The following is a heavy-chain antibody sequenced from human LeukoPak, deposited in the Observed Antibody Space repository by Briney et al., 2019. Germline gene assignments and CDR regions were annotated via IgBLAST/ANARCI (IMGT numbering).Heavy chain of an antibody. J-gene: IGHJ5*02. V-gene: IGHV4-59*01. CDR2: IYYSGST. CDR1: GGSISSYY. Sequence: SETLSLTCSVSGGSISSYYWSWIRQPPGKGLEWIGYIYYSGSTDYNPSHKSRVTISVDTSKNQFSLRLTSVTAADTAVYYCARGHRSSIGYNWFDPWGQGTLVTVSS. D-gene: IGHD6-6*01. CDR3: ARGHRSSIGYNWFDP.